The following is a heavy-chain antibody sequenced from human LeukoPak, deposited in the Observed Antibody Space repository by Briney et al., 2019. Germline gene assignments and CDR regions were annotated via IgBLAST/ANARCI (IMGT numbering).Heavy chain of an antibody. V-gene: IGHV1-18*01. CDR2: ISTYNGNT. CDR1: GYTFTSYG. Sequence: GASVKVSCKASGYTFTSYGISWVRQAPGQGLEWMGWISTYNGNTNYAQKLQGRVTMTTDTSTSTAYMELRSLRSDDTAMYYCARSGLVVGATRYFQHWGQGTLVTVSS. CDR3: ARSGLVVGATRYFQH. D-gene: IGHD1-26*01. J-gene: IGHJ1*01.